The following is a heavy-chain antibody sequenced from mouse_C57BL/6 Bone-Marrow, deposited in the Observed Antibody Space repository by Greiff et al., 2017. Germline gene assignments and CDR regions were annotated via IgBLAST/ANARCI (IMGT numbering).Heavy chain of an antibody. CDR2: FHPYNDDT. J-gene: IGHJ1*03. CDR1: GYTFTTYP. CDR3: ARPYYYCSRDWYFDV. V-gene: IGHV1-47*01. Sequence: QVQLQQSGAELVKPGASVKMSCKASGYTFTTYPIEWMKQNHGKSLEWIGNFHPYNDDTKYNEKFKGKATLTVEKSSSTVYLELSRLTSDDSAVYYCARPYYYCSRDWYFDVWGTGTTVTVSS. D-gene: IGHD1-1*01.